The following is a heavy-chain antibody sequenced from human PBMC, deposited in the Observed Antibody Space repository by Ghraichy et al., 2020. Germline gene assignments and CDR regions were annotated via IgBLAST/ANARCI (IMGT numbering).Heavy chain of an antibody. J-gene: IGHJ4*02. V-gene: IGHV3-23*01. CDR1: GFTFSSYA. CDR3: AKGFKGIVGSHRDY. D-gene: IGHD1-26*01. Sequence: GGSLRLSCAASGFTFSSYAMSWVRQASGKGLEWVSAISGSGGSTYYADSVKGRFTISRDNSKNTLYLQMNSLRAEDTAVYYCAKGFKGIVGSHRDYWGQGTLVTVSS. CDR2: ISGSGGST.